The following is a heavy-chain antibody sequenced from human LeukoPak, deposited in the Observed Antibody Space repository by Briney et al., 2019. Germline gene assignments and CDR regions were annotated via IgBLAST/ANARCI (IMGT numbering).Heavy chain of an antibody. Sequence: GASVKVSCKASGYTFTSYAMHWVRQAPGQRLEWMGWINAGNGNTKYSQKFQGRVTITRDTSASTAYMELSSLRSEDTAVYYCARARRYCSGGSCQSWFDPWGQGTLVTVSS. D-gene: IGHD2-15*01. V-gene: IGHV1-3*01. CDR2: INAGNGNT. CDR3: ARARRYCSGGSCQSWFDP. J-gene: IGHJ5*02. CDR1: GYTFTSYA.